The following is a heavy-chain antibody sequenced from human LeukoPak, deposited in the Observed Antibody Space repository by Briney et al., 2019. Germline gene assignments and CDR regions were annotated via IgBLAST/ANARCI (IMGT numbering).Heavy chain of an antibody. D-gene: IGHD2-2*01. V-gene: IGHV1-69*06. Sequence: PVKVSRKASGGTFSSYAISWARQAPGQGLEWMGGIIPIFGTANYAQKFQGRVTITADKSTSTAYMELSSLRSEDTAVYYCARAILPAAIPFDYWGQGTLVTVSS. CDR3: ARAILPAAIPFDY. CDR1: GGTFSSYA. J-gene: IGHJ4*02. CDR2: IIPIFGTA.